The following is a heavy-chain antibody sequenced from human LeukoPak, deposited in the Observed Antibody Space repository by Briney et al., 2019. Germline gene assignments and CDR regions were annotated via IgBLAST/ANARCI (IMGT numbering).Heavy chain of an antibody. CDR1: GGSITSYY. Sequence: PSETLSLTCTVSGGSITSYYWSWIRQHPGKGLEWIGYIYYSGSTYYNPSLKSRVTISVDTSKNQFSLKVSSVTAADTAVYYCARWPGTPLGGYYYGMDVWGQGTTVTVSS. CDR3: ARWPGTPLGGYYYGMDV. D-gene: IGHD3-10*01. J-gene: IGHJ6*02. CDR2: IYYSGST. V-gene: IGHV4-59*01.